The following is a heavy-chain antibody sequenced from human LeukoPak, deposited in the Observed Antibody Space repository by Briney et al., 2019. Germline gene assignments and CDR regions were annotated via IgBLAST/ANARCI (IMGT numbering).Heavy chain of an antibody. J-gene: IGHJ4*02. Sequence: ASVKVSCKPSGYTFTGYYLHWVRQAPGLGPEWIGWMHPGNGNTRYAEKFQGRVTMTRDTSINTACMDLSGLKSDDTAVYYCAREGSYCVGGDCYSFDFWGQGTLITVSS. CDR2: MHPGNGNT. D-gene: IGHD2-15*01. CDR1: GYTFTGYY. V-gene: IGHV1-2*02. CDR3: AREGSYCVGGDCYSFDF.